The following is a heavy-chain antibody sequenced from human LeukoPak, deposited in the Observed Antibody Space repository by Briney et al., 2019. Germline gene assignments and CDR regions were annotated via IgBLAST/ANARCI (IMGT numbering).Heavy chain of an antibody. D-gene: IGHD3-10*01. CDR2: ISWNSGSI. V-gene: IGHV3-9*01. CDR1: GFTFDDYA. J-gene: IGHJ4*02. Sequence: GGSLRLSCAASGFTFDDYAMHWVRQAPGKGLEWVSGISWNSGSIGYADSVKGRFTISRDNAKNSLYLQMNSLRAEDTALYYCAKGYYGSGSYGPFDYWGQGTLVTVSS. CDR3: AKGYYGSGSYGPFDY.